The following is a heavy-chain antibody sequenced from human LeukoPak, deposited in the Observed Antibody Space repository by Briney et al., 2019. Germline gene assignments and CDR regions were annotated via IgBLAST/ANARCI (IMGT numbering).Heavy chain of an antibody. CDR3: ARDKSWLGDEY. D-gene: IGHD6-19*01. Sequence: GGSLRLSCAASGFTFSSYGMSWVRQAPGKGLEWVATINQNGGEKYYVDSVKGRFTISRDNAKNSPYLQMNSLRAEDTAVYYSARDKSWLGDEYWGQGNLVTVSS. V-gene: IGHV3-7*03. CDR1: GFTFSSYG. J-gene: IGHJ4*02. CDR2: INQNGGEK.